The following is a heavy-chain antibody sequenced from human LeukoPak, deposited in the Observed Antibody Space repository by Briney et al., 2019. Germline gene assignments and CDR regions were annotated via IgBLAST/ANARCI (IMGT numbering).Heavy chain of an antibody. J-gene: IGHJ5*02. CDR1: GFTFSNYW. Sequence: PGGSLRLSCAASGFTFSNYWMHWVRQVPGKGLVWVARINSDGSGTSYADSVKGRFTISRDNSKNTLCLQMNSLRAEDTAVYYCAKGGFYSYFDPWGQGTLVTVSA. V-gene: IGHV3-74*01. CDR2: INSDGSGT. D-gene: IGHD2-15*01. CDR3: AKGGFYSYFDP.